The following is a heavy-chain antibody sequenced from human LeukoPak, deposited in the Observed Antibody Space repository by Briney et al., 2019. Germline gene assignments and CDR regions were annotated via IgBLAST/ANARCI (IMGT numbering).Heavy chain of an antibody. CDR2: INPNSGGT. V-gene: IGHV1-2*02. CDR3: ARVDTAMVTSIDY. D-gene: IGHD5-18*01. J-gene: IGHJ4*02. CDR1: GYTFTGYY. Sequence: ASVKVSCKASGYTFTGYYMHWVRQAPGQGLEWMGWINPNSGGTNYAHKFQGRVTMTRDTSISTAYMELSGLRADDTAVYYCARVDTAMVTSIDYWGQGTLVTVSS.